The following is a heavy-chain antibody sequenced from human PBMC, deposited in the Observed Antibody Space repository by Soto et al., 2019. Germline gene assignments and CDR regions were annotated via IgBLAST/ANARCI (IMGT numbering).Heavy chain of an antibody. CDR1: GYTFTNYV. CDR3: ARERGYPLDY. CDR2: INAGDDNT. V-gene: IGHV1-3*01. D-gene: IGHD3-16*02. J-gene: IGHJ4*02. Sequence: QVQLVQSGAEVKKPGASVKVSCKASGYTFTNYVMHWVRQAPGQRLEWMGSINAGDDNTKYSQKFQGRVTITTDTSASTAYMELRSLRSEDTAVYYCARERGYPLDYWGQGTLVTVSS.